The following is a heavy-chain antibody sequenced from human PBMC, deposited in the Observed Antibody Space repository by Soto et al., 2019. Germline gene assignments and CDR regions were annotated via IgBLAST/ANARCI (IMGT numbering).Heavy chain of an antibody. Sequence: SETLSLTCSVSGVSIRGDHWSWIRQPPGKRPEWIGHISYTGNTYYNTSLESRVTISQDMSKNQFSLKLTSVTAADTAVYYCARHQQTTTWVRWFDPWGQGILVTVS. D-gene: IGHD4-4*01. J-gene: IGHJ5*02. CDR2: ISYTGNT. V-gene: IGHV4-59*01. CDR3: ARHQQTTTWVRWFDP. CDR1: GVSIRGDH.